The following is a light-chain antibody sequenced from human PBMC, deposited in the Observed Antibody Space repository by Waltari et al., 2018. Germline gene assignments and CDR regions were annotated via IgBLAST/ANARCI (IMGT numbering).Light chain of an antibody. CDR2: DGS. Sequence: DIQLTQSPPSLSASVGDRVTITCQASKDIGESLNWYHQQPGTAPKVLIYDGSNLEAGVPSRFSGSRSGTDFTLTISSLQPDDIATYFCQQHDNFPFTFGPGTKVEIK. CDR3: QQHDNFPFT. CDR1: KDIGES. J-gene: IGKJ3*01. V-gene: IGKV1-33*01.